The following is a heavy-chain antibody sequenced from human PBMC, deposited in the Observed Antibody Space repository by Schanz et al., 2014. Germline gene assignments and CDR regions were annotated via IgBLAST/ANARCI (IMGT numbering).Heavy chain of an antibody. V-gene: IGHV3-23*01. CDR1: GFTFTNYA. D-gene: IGHD3-10*01. J-gene: IGHJ3*02. Sequence: EVHLLESGGGLVQPGGSLRLSCAASGFTFTNYAMSWVRQAPGKGLEWLSVISASGGDTYYADSVRGRFTISRDNAENTLYLQMSSLRAEDTAVYYCAKGRFGELRAFDIWGQGTMVTVSS. CDR2: ISASGGDT. CDR3: AKGRFGELRAFDI.